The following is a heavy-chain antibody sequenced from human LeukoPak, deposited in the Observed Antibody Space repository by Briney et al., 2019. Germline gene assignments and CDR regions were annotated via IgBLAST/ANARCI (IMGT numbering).Heavy chain of an antibody. D-gene: IGHD4-17*01. CDR1: GFIFSSYS. J-gene: IGHJ3*02. Sequence: GGSLRLSCAASGFIFSSYSMNWVRQAPGKGLEWVSVIYSGGSTSYADSVKGRFTISRDSSKNTLFLQMNSLRAEDTAVYYCARLYGPDAFDIWGQGTMVTVSS. CDR2: IYSGGST. CDR3: ARLYGPDAFDI. V-gene: IGHV3-66*01.